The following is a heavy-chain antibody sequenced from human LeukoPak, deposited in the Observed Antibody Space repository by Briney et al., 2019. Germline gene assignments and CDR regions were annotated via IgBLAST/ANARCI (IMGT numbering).Heavy chain of an antibody. CDR2: INPNSGGT. CDR3: GREATEGASDY. J-gene: IGHJ4*02. Sequence: KISCKGSGYTFTSYWIACVRQMPGKSLEWMGGINPNSGGTNYAQKFQGRVTMTRDTSISTVYMELSSLRSDDTAVYYCGREATEGASDYWGQGTLVTVSS. D-gene: IGHD1-14*01. CDR1: GYTFTSYW. V-gene: IGHV1-2*02.